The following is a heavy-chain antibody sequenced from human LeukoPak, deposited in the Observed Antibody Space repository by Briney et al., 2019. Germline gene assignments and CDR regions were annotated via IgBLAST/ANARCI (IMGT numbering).Heavy chain of an antibody. Sequence: PSETLSLTCTVSGGSITSSSYYWGWIRQPPGKGLEWIGTFYYSGSTYQNPSLKSRVTISLDTSKNQVSLKLSSVTAADTAVYYCARVSVGHWKKIDYWGQGTLVTVSS. J-gene: IGHJ4*02. CDR2: FYYSGST. V-gene: IGHV4-39*07. CDR3: ARVSVGHWKKIDY. D-gene: IGHD1-1*01. CDR1: GGSITSSSYY.